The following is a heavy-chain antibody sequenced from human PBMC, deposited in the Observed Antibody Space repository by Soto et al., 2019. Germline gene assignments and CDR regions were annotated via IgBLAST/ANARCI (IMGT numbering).Heavy chain of an antibody. J-gene: IGHJ4*02. CDR3: ARDTGTVFDGSGYYLRGLIS. CDR1: GGTFSSYA. CDR2: IVPTFGSA. Sequence: QVQLVQSGAEVKRPGSSVKVSCKASGGTFSSYAISWVRQAPGHGLEWMGGIVPTFGSADYAHTFQGRVNITAHESTNTVNMELSSLTSDDTALYYCARDTGTVFDGSGYYLRGLISWGQGTLVTVSS. D-gene: IGHD3-22*01. V-gene: IGHV1-69*01.